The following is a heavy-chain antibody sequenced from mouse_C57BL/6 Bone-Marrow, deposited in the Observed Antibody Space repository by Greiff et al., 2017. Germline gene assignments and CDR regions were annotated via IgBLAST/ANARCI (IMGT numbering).Heavy chain of an antibody. CDR1: GYPFTDYA. V-gene: IGHV1-15*01. CDR2: IDPETGGT. Sequence: QVQLQQSGAELVRPGASVTLSCKASGYPFTDYAMHWVKQTPVHGLEWIGAIDPETGGTAYNQKFKGKAILTADNSSSTAYMELRSLTSEDSAVYYCTRKCYYYGSSFAYWGQGTLVTVSA. CDR3: TRKCYYYGSSFAY. D-gene: IGHD1-1*01. J-gene: IGHJ3*01.